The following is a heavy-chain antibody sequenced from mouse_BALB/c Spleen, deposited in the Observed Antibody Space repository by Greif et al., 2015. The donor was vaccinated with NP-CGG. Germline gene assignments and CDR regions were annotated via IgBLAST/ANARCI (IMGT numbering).Heavy chain of an antibody. CDR3: ARWDWYFDV. V-gene: IGHV14-3*02. CDR2: IDPANGNT. Sequence: EVKLMESGAELEKPGASVKLSCTASGFNIKDTYMHWVKQRPEQGLEWIGRIDPANGNTKYDPKFQGKATITADTSSNTAYLQLSSLTSEDTAVYYCARWDWYFDVWGAGTTVTVSS. J-gene: IGHJ1*01. CDR1: GFNIKDTY.